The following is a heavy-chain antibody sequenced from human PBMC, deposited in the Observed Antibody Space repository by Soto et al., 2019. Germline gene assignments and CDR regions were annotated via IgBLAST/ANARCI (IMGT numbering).Heavy chain of an antibody. CDR3: AKGFDRTGWLGNDY. CDR1: GFTFSTYA. CDR2: ISYDGSSK. J-gene: IGHJ4*02. Sequence: QVQLVESGGGVVQPGRSLRLSCAASGFTFSTYAMHWVHQAPGKGLEWVAVISYDGSSKYYVDSVKGRFTISRDNSKNTLYLQMNSLRPEDTAVYYCAKGFDRTGWLGNDYWGQGTLVTVSS. V-gene: IGHV3-30*18. D-gene: IGHD6-19*01.